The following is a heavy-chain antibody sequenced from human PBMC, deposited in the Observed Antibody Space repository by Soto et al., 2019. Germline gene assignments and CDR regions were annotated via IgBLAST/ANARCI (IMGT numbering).Heavy chain of an antibody. CDR1: GFSFSSHS. J-gene: IGHJ4*02. Sequence: PGGSLRLSCATSGFSFSSHSMHWFRQAPGKGLEWVAVTSSNEGTKFYADSVKGRFTISRDNSKNTLYLHMNSLRVEDTAVYYCAREVVKTHWYFDNWGQGIRVTVSS. D-gene: IGHD2-21*01. V-gene: IGHV3-30-3*01. CDR2: TSSNEGTK. CDR3: AREVVKTHWYFDN.